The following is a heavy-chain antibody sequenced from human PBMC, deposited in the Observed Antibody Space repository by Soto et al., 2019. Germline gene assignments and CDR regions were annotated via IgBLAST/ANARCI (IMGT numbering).Heavy chain of an antibody. CDR3: ARDSPSRIALRSNGYAFDI. D-gene: IGHD6-13*01. Sequence: GASLKVSCKASGYTFTSYCVHWVRQAPGQGLEWMGVINPSGAVTRYSQKFQDRVTMTRDTSTSTVYMELSSLRSEDAAVYYCARDSPSRIALRSNGYAFDIWGQGTMVTVSS. V-gene: IGHV1-46*01. CDR1: GYTFTSYC. CDR2: INPSGAVT. J-gene: IGHJ3*02.